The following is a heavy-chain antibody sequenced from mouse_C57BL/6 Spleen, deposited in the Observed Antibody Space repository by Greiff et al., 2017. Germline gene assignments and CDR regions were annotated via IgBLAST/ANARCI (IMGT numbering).Heavy chain of an antibody. D-gene: IGHD4-1*01. Sequence: VQLVESGAELARPGTSVKVSCKASGYAFTNYLIEWVKQRPGQGLEWIGVINPGSGGTNYNEKFKGKATLTADKSSSTAYMQLSSLTSEDSAVYFCARGLGRFDYWGQGTTRTVSS. J-gene: IGHJ2*01. CDR1: GYAFTNYL. CDR3: ARGLGRFDY. CDR2: INPGSGGT. V-gene: IGHV1-54*01.